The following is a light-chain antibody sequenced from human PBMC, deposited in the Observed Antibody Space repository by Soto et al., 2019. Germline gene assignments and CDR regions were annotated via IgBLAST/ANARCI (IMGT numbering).Light chain of an antibody. V-gene: IGKV4-1*01. CDR1: QSVFFNSNNKNY. CDR2: WAS. CDR3: QQYYNIPPT. Sequence: IVMTQYPDSLAVSLGERATINCKSSQSVFFNSNNKNYLAWYQQKPGQPPKLLIYWASTRESGVPDRFSGSGSGTDFSLTISSLQAEDVAFYYCQQYYNIPPTFGQGTKVEI. J-gene: IGKJ1*01.